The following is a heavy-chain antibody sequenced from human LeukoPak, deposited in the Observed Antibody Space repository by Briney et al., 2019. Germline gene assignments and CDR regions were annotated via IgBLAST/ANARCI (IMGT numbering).Heavy chain of an antibody. V-gene: IGHV4-59*01. CDR3: ARAVAAAGPKGAFGI. J-gene: IGHJ3*02. Sequence: PSETLSLTCTVSGGSISSYYWSWIRQPPGKGLEWIGYIYYSGSTDYNPSLKSRVTISVDTSKNQFSLKLSSVTAADTAVYYCARAVAAAGPKGAFGIWGQGTMVTVSS. CDR1: GGSISSYY. D-gene: IGHD6-13*01. CDR2: IYYSGST.